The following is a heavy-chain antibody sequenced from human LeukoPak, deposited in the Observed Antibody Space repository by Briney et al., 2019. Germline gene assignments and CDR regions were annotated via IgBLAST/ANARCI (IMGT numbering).Heavy chain of an antibody. CDR3: AKGSYYDSSGSFYFDY. Sequence: GGSLRLSCAASGFTFSSYAMSWVRQAPGKGLEWVSGISGSGDNTYYADSVKSRFTISRDNSKNTLYAQVNSLGTEDTAGYYCAKGSYYDSSGSFYFDYWGQGTLVTVSS. CDR1: GFTFSSYA. V-gene: IGHV3-23*01. D-gene: IGHD3-22*01. J-gene: IGHJ4*02. CDR2: ISGSGDNT.